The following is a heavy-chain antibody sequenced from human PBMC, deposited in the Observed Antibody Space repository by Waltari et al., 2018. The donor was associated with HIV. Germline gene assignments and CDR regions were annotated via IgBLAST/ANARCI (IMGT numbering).Heavy chain of an antibody. CDR1: GYTFTGYY. V-gene: IGHV1-2*02. J-gene: IGHJ3*02. D-gene: IGHD3-22*01. Sequence: QVQLVQSGAEVKKPGASVKVSCKASGYTFTGYYMHWVRQAPGQGLEWMGWINPNSGGTNYAQKFQGRVTMTRDTSISTAYMELSRLRSDDTAVYYCARDIDSSGYYYGLDAFDIWGQGTMVTVSS. CDR2: INPNSGGT. CDR3: ARDIDSSGYYYGLDAFDI.